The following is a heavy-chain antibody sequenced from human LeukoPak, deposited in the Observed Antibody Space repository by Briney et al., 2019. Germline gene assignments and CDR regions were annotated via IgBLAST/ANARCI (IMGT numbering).Heavy chain of an antibody. D-gene: IGHD3-9*01. V-gene: IGHV3-15*01. Sequence: GGSLRLSCAASGFTFSNAWMNWVRQAPGKGLEWVGHIKSKTNGGATDYAAPVKGRFTISRDDSKNMLYLQMSSLKTEDTAVYYCTAEVSYDILTGEFGYWGQGTLVTVSS. CDR3: TAEVSYDILTGEFGY. J-gene: IGHJ4*02. CDR1: GFTFSNAW. CDR2: IKSKTNGGAT.